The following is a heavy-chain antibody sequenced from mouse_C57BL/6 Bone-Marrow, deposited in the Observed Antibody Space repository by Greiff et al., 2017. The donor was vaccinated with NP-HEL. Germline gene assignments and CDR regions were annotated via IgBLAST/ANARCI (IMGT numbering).Heavy chain of an antibody. D-gene: IGHD1-1*01. V-gene: IGHV5-9*01. CDR1: GFTFSSYT. J-gene: IGHJ2*01. Sequence: EVQGVESGGGLVKPGGSLKLSCAASGFTFSSYTMSWVRQTPEKRLEWVATISGGGGNTYYPDSVKGRFTISRDNAKNTLYLQMSSLRSEDTALYYCARHDYYGSLFDYWGQGTTLTVSS. CDR2: ISGGGGNT. CDR3: ARHDYYGSLFDY.